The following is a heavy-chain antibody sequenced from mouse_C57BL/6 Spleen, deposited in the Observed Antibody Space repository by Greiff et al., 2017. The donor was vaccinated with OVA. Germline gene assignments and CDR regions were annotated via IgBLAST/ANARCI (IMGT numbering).Heavy chain of an antibody. CDR1: GYTFTTYP. CDR3: GRRYGSRGFDD. J-gene: IGHJ2*01. D-gene: IGHD1-1*01. CDR2: FHPYNDDT. V-gene: IGHV1-47*01. Sequence: QVQLQQSGAELVKPGASVKMSCKASGYTFTTYPIEWMKQNHGKSLEWIGNFHPYNDDTKYNEKFKGKATLTVEKSSRTVYLALSRFTSDDSALLYGGRRYGSRGFDDWGKGNTRTVAS.